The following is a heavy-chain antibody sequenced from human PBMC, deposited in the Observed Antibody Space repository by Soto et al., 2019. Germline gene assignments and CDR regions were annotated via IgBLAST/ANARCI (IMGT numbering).Heavy chain of an antibody. J-gene: IGHJ3*02. CDR1: GFTFSSNA. D-gene: IGHD7-27*01. CDR3: GKGTWGAFDI. CDR2: ITSGSVAGT. V-gene: IGHV3-23*01. Sequence: EVQLLESGGGLVQPGGSLRLSCVASGFTFSSNAMSWVRQAPGKVLEWFSHITSGSVAGTYYADSVKGRFTISRDNAKNTFYMQMNSLRAEDAAVYSCGKGTWGAFDIWGHGTLVIVSS.